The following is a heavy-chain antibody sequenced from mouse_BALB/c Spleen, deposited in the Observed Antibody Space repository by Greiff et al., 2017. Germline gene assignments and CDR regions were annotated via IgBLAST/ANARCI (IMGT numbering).Heavy chain of an antibody. CDR2: IWSDGST. V-gene: IGHV2-6-2*01. Sequence: QVQLKQSGPDLVAPSQSLSITCTVSGFSLTSYGVHWVRRPPGEGLEWLVVIWSDGSTTYNSALKSRLSISKDNSKSQVFLKMNSLQTDDTAMYYCARHYGSGYWYFDVGGAGTTVTVSS. D-gene: IGHD1-1*01. CDR3: ARHYGSGYWYFDV. J-gene: IGHJ1*01. CDR1: GFSLTSYG.